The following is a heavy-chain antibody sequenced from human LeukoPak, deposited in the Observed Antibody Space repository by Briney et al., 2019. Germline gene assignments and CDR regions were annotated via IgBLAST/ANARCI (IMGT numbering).Heavy chain of an antibody. CDR2: IYHSAST. J-gene: IGHJ6*03. D-gene: IGHD1-1*01. Sequence: LETLSLTCTVSGYSISSGYYWGWIRQPPGKGLEWIGSIYHSASTYYNPSLKSRVTISVDTSKNQFSLKLTSVTAADTAVYYCARFGTGTTFGGYYYYYMDVWGKGTTVTVSS. CDR3: ARFGTGTTFGGYYYYYMDV. V-gene: IGHV4-38-2*02. CDR1: GYSISSGYY.